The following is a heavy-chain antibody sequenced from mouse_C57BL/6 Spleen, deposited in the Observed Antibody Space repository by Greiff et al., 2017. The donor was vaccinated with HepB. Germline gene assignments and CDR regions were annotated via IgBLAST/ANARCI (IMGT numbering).Heavy chain of an antibody. V-gene: IGHV1-54*01. CDR2: INPGSGGT. D-gene: IGHD2-5*01. J-gene: IGHJ3*01. CDR3: AREKGYSNYEFAY. CDR1: GYAFTNYL. Sequence: VQLQQSGAELVRPGTSVKVSCKASGYAFTNYLIEWVKQRPGQGLEWIGVINPGSGGTNYNEKFKGKATLTADKSSSTAYMQLSSLTSEDSAVYFCAREKGYSNYEFAYWGQGTLVTVSA.